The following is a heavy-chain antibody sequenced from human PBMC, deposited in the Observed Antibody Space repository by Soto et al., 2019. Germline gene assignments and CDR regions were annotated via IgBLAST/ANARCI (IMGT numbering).Heavy chain of an antibody. CDR2: ISAYNGNT. J-gene: IGHJ4*02. CDR1: GYTFTSYG. V-gene: IGHV1-18*01. CDR3: ARDEGDRSSKPEYYFDY. D-gene: IGHD6-13*01. Sequence: ASVKVSCKASGYTFTSYGISWVRQAPGQGLEWMGWISAYNGNTNYAQKLQGRVTMTTDTSTSTAYMELRSLRSDDTAVYYCARDEGDRSSKPEYYFDYWGQGTLVTVSS.